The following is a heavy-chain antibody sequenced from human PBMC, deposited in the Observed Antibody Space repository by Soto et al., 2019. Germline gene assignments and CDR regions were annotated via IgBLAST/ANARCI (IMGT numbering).Heavy chain of an antibody. CDR2: VSNDGGLS. CDR1: GFTFSTYG. CDR3: AKELHSRGWGSFVDY. J-gene: IGHJ4*02. D-gene: IGHD6-19*01. Sequence: QVQLVESGGGVVQPGRSLRLSCVASGFTFSTYGMNWVRQAPGKGLEWVAVVSNDGGLSHYADSVQGRFTVSRDNSKNTLYLQMNSLTAEDTAVYYCAKELHSRGWGSFVDYWGQGTLVTVSS. V-gene: IGHV3-30*18.